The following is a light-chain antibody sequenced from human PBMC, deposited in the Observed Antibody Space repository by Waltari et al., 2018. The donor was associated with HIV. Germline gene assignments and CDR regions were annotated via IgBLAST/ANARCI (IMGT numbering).Light chain of an antibody. CDR1: QSISSW. Sequence: DIQMTQSPSTLSASVGGRVTITCRASQSISSWLAWYQQKPGKAPKLLIYKASSLESGVPSRFSGTGSGTEFTLTINSLQPDDFATYYCQQYDSNSPYSFGQGTKLEIK. CDR3: QQYDSNSPYS. J-gene: IGKJ2*03. V-gene: IGKV1-5*03. CDR2: KAS.